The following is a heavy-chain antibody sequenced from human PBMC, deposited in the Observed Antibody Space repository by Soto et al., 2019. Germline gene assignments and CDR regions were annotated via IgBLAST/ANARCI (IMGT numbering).Heavy chain of an antibody. V-gene: IGHV5-10-1*01. J-gene: IGHJ4*02. D-gene: IGHD6-13*01. Sequence: GDAEKISGTGSGWSDSRYWSSWLRQMPGKGLEWMGGIDPSDSYTNYSPSFQGHVTISADKSISTAYLQWSSLKASDTAMYYCARHFEEIAAAGTGLRWTDYWGQGTLVTVSS. CDR1: GWSDSRYW. CDR2: IDPSDSYT. CDR3: ARHFEEIAAAGTGLRWTDY.